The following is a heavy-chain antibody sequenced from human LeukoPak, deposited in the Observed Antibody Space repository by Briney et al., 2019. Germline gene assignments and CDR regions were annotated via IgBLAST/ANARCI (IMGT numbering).Heavy chain of an antibody. CDR1: GDSIYNSDYY. J-gene: IGHJ5*02. D-gene: IGHD3-3*01. Sequence: SETLSLTCTVSGDSIYNSDYYWGWIRQPPGKGLEWIGSIFYGGSTYYNPSLKSRVTISVDTSKTQFSLKLSSVTAADTAVYYCARHRVRFFDASWFDPWGQGTLITVSS. CDR3: ARHRVRFFDASWFDP. V-gene: IGHV4-39*01. CDR2: IFYGGST.